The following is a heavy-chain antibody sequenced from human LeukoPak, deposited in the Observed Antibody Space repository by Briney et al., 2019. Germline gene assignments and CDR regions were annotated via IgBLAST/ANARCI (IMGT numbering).Heavy chain of an antibody. J-gene: IGHJ4*02. CDR1: GFTFSSYS. D-gene: IGHD6-13*01. CDR3: ASEPRYSSSWDGPRESIQRDY. V-gene: IGHV3-48*01. Sequence: PGGSLRLSCAASGFTFSSYSMNWVRQAPGKGLEWVSYISSSSSTIYYADSVKGRFTISRDNAKNSLYLQMNSLRAEDTAVYYCASEPRYSSSWDGPRESIQRDYWGQGTLVTVSS. CDR2: ISSSSSTI.